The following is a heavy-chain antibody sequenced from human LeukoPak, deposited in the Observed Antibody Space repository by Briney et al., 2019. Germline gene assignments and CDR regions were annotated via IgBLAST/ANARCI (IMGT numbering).Heavy chain of an antibody. J-gene: IGHJ4*02. Sequence: SETLSLTCSVSGGSISSSSYYWGWIRQPPGKGLEWIGSIYYSGSTYYNPSLKSRVTISVDTSKNQFSLKLSSVTAADTAVYYCARYYYGSGSLSFDYWGQGTLVTVSS. D-gene: IGHD3-10*01. CDR1: GGSISSSSYY. CDR2: IYYSGST. V-gene: IGHV4-39*01. CDR3: ARYYYGSGSLSFDY.